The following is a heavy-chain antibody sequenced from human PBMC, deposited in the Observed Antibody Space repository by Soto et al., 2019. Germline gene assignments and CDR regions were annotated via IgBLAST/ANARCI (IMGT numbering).Heavy chain of an antibody. V-gene: IGHV4-34*01. D-gene: IGHD6-19*01. CDR1: GGSFSGSY. Sequence: SETLSLTCAVYGGSFSGSYWSWIRQPPGKGLEWVGAVNPSGSTNYNPSLESRVTISIDSSKNQLSLRLSSVTAADTAVYYCASGFNLTYNSGRKGFDYWGQGTLVTVSS. CDR3: ASGFNLTYNSGRKGFDY. J-gene: IGHJ4*02. CDR2: VNPSGST.